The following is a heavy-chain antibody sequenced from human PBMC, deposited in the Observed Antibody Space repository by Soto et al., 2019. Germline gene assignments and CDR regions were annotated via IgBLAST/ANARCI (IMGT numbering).Heavy chain of an antibody. CDR1: GFTVSGSY. CDR2: IYGGGGT. Sequence: EVQLVESGGGLIQPGGSLRLSCAASGFTVSGSYMTWVRKAPGKGLEWVAIIYGGGGTYYADSVKGRVTISRDSSKNRLYLQMNNLSAEDTAVYYCASRSRVEQYSFDYWGQGSLVTVSS. CDR3: ASRSRVEQYSFDY. J-gene: IGHJ4*02. V-gene: IGHV3-53*01. D-gene: IGHD6-19*01.